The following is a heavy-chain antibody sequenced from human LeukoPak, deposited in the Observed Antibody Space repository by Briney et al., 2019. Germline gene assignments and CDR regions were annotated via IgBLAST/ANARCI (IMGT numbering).Heavy chain of an antibody. D-gene: IGHD2-2*02. J-gene: IGHJ4*02. CDR1: GFTFSSYA. V-gene: IGHV3-30-3*01. CDR3: ARTKRYCSSTSCYIFDY. CDR2: ISYDGITK. Sequence: GRSLRLSCAASGFTFSSYAMHWVRQAPGKGLEWVAVISYDGITKYYADSVKGRFTISRENSKNTLYLQMNSLRGEDTAVYYCARTKRYCSSTSCYIFDYWGQGTLVTVSS.